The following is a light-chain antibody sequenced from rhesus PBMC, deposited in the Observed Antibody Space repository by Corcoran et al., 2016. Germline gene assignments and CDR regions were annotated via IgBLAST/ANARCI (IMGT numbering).Light chain of an antibody. V-gene: IGKV1-33*02. CDR3: QQGYSTPFP. CDR2: AAS. J-gene: IGKJ3*01. CDR1: QGISNA. Sequence: DIQMSQSPSSLSASVGDKVTITCRARQGISNALAWYQQKPGKAPKLLIYAASSLESGVPSRFSGSRYGSIFTLTSRSLQPDDFATSYCQQGYSTPFPVGPGTKLDIK.